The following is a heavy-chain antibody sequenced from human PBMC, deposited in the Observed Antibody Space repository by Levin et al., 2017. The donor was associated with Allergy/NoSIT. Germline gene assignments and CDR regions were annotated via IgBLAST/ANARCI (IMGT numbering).Heavy chain of an antibody. CDR1: GYTFTSYG. Sequence: ASVKVSCKASGYTFTSYGISAVRQAPGQGLEWMGWISPSNGDTNNAQTLQGRDTMTTDTSTNTVYMELRSLRSDVTAVYYCARDWYYGASYDVFDLWGQGTMVTVSS. J-gene: IGHJ3*01. V-gene: IGHV1-18*01. CDR3: ARDWYYGASYDVFDL. D-gene: IGHD3-3*01. CDR2: ISPSNGDT.